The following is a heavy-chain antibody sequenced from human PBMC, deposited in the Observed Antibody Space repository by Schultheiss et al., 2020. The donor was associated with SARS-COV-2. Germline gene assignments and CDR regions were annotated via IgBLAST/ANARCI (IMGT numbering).Heavy chain of an antibody. V-gene: IGHV1-2*02. J-gene: IGHJ4*02. CDR2: INPNSGDT. Sequence: ASVKVSCKASGYTFTGYYMHWVRQAPGQGLEWMGWINPNSGDTNYAQKFQGRVTMTRDTSISTAYMELSRLTSDDTAMYYCTRDGANQLLDYWGQGTLVTVSS. D-gene: IGHD1-1*01. CDR1: GYTFTGYY. CDR3: TRDGANQLLDY.